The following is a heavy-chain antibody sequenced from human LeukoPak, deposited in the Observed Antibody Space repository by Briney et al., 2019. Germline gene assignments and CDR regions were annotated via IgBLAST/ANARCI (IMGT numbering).Heavy chain of an antibody. CDR2: IYYSGST. V-gene: IGHV4-59*01. D-gene: IGHD3-10*01. Sequence: SETQSLTCTVSGGSISSYYWSWIRQPPGKGLEWIGYIYYSGSTNYNPSLKSRVTISVDTSKNQFSLKLSSVTAADTAVYYCARDPQGGVRGRRGYFDYWGQGTLVTVSS. CDR3: ARDPQGGVRGRRGYFDY. J-gene: IGHJ4*02. CDR1: GGSISSYY.